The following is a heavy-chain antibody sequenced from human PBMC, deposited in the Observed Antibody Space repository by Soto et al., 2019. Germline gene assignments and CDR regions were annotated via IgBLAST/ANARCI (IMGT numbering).Heavy chain of an antibody. V-gene: IGHV4-31*03. D-gene: IGHD2-15*01. CDR3: ARKSRRKGYCSGGSCSSFDY. CDR2: IYYSGST. Sequence: SETLSLTCTVSGGSISSGGYYWSWIRQHPGKGLEWIGYIYYSGSTYYNPSLKSRVTISVDTSKNQFSLKLSSVTAADTAVYYCARKSRRKGYCSGGSCSSFDYWGQGTLVTVSS. J-gene: IGHJ4*02. CDR1: GGSISSGGYY.